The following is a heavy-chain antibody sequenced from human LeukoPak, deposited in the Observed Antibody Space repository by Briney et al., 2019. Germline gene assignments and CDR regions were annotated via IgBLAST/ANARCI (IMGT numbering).Heavy chain of an antibody. V-gene: IGHV3-7*01. CDR2: IKQDGSQK. CDR1: GFYFNAYL. Sequence: GGSLRLSCVASGFYFNAYLMSWVRQAPGKGLEWVANIKQDGSQKFYLDSVKGRFTISRDNAKNTLYLQMNSLRAEDTAVYYCARETDSSGYYSLDDWGQGTLVTVSS. D-gene: IGHD3-22*01. CDR3: ARETDSSGYYSLDD. J-gene: IGHJ4*02.